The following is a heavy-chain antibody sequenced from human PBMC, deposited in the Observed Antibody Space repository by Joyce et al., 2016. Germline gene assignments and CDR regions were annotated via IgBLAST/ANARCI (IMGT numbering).Heavy chain of an antibody. J-gene: IGHJ4*02. V-gene: IGHV3-30*18. D-gene: IGHD1-26*01. CDR1: GFTFSSYG. CDR2: ISFDGRDT. CDR3: AKELYGGTYWIDY. Sequence: QVQLVDSVGGVVQPGRSLRLSCAASGFTFSSYGMHWVRQAPGKWLEWVAAISFDGRDTYYADSVKGRFTISRDNSKNTLYLEMNSLRGEDTAVYYCAKELYGGTYWIDYWGQGTLVTVSS.